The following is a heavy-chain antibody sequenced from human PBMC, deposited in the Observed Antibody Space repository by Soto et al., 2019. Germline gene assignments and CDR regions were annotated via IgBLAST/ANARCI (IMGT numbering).Heavy chain of an antibody. V-gene: IGHV3-74*01. J-gene: IGHJ5*02. Sequence: PWGSLSLPRAASGFTSSRCLMHWVRQAPGKGLVWVSRINSDGSSTSYADSVKGRFTISRDNAKNTLYLQMNSLRAEDTAVYYCARVGIVSTRWFDPWGQGTLVTVSS. CDR2: INSDGSST. CDR3: ARVGIVSTRWFDP. D-gene: IGHD5-12*01. CDR1: GFTSSRCL.